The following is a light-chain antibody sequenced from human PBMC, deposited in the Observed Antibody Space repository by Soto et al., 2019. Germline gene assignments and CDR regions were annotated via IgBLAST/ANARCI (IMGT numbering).Light chain of an antibody. V-gene: IGKV1-5*01. Sequence: DIQMTQSPSTLSASVGDRVTITCRASQIIGSSLAWYQQKPGKAPKLLIYDASTLQSGVPSRFSGSESGTECTLTISSLQPDDSATYYCQQYYSYPYTLGQGTKLEIK. J-gene: IGKJ2*01. CDR3: QQYYSYPYT. CDR2: DAS. CDR1: QIIGSS.